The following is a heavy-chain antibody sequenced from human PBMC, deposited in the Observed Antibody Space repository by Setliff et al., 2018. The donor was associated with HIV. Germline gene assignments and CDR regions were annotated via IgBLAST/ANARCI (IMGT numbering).Heavy chain of an antibody. CDR3: VRGGGSGWRQNYYGMDV. J-gene: IGHJ6*02. CDR2: INHSGDA. Sequence: SETLSLTCAVCGGSFSSYYWSWIRQPPVKGLEWIGDINHSGDANYNPSLKSRVTMLVDTSKNQFSLKLTTATAADSGVYYCVRGGGSGWRQNYYGMDVWGQGTTVTVSS. V-gene: IGHV4-34*01. CDR1: GGSFSSYY. D-gene: IGHD6-19*01.